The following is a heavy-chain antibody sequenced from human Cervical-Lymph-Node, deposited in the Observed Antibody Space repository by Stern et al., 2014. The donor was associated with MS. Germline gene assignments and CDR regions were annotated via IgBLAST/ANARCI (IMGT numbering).Heavy chain of an antibody. D-gene: IGHD3-10*01. J-gene: IGHJ5*01. V-gene: IGHV1-3*04. CDR1: GHTFA. Sequence: QVQLVQSGAEVKKPGASVKVSCKASGHTFAVHWVRQAPGQRLECMGRIITGNGDTNYSQKSQGRVTITRDTFASTAYMELRSLRSEDTAVYYCTSLSGPLDSWGQGTLVTVSS. CDR3: TSLSGPLDS. CDR2: IITGNGDT.